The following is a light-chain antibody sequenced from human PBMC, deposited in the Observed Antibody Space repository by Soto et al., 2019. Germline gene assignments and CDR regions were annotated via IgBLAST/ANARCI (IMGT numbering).Light chain of an antibody. CDR1: QSVCSSY. CDR2: GAS. CDR3: QQFGSSTRGT. V-gene: IGKV3-20*01. Sequence: EMVLTQSPGTLSLSPGERSTLSCRSSQSVCSSYVAWYQQKPGQAHRLLIYGASSMATGIPDRFSGSGSGTDFTLTISRLEPEDFAGYYCQQFGSSTRGTFGQGTKVEIK. J-gene: IGKJ1*01.